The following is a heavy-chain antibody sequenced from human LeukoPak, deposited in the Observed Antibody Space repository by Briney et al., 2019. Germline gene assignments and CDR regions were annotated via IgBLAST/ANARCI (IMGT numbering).Heavy chain of an antibody. Sequence: SGTLSLTCTVSGGSISSYYWSWIRQPPGKGLEWIGYIYYSGSTNYNPSLKSRVTISADTSKNQFSLRLSSVTAADTAVYYCARRGIGYGDYLDYWGQGTLVTVSS. J-gene: IGHJ4*02. CDR3: ARRGIGYGDYLDY. CDR1: GGSISSYY. D-gene: IGHD4-17*01. CDR2: IYYSGST. V-gene: IGHV4-59*01.